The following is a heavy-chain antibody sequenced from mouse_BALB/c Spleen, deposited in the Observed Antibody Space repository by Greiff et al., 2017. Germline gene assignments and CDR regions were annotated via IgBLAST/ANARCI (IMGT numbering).Heavy chain of an antibody. J-gene: IGHJ4*01. CDR2: INPGSGGT. Sequence: QVQLQQSGAELVRPGTSVKVSCKASGYAFTNYLIEWVKQRPGQGLEWIGVINPGSGGTNYNEKFKGKATLTADKSSSTAYMQLSSLTSDDSAVYFCARYITTVVERDYYAMDYWGQGTSVTVSS. CDR1: GYAFTNYL. D-gene: IGHD1-1*01. V-gene: IGHV1-54*01. CDR3: ARYITTVVERDYYAMDY.